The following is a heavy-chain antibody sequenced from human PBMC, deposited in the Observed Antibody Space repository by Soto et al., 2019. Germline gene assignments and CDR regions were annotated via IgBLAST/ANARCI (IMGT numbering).Heavy chain of an antibody. CDR3: AKVRGIITMVRGVPFDY. V-gene: IGHV3-23*01. CDR1: GFTFSSYA. CDR2: ISGSGGST. Sequence: PGGSLRLSCAASGFTFSSYAMSWVRQSPGKGLEWVSAISGSGGSTYYADSVKGRFTISRDNSKNTLYLQMNSLRAEDTAVYYCAKVRGIITMVRGVPFDYWGQGTPVTVSS. J-gene: IGHJ4*02. D-gene: IGHD3-10*01.